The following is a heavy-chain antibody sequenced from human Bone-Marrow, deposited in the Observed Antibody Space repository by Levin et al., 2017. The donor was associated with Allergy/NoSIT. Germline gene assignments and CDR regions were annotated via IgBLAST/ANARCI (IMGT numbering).Heavy chain of an antibody. Sequence: GGSLRLSCAASGFTFHKNAMAWVRQAAGKGLEWVSTINDNGRNTHYADSVQGRFTISRDNSKNTLYLQMSSLRAEDTALYFCTKDVAASADWFDSWGQGTLVTVSS. CDR2: INDNGRNT. D-gene: IGHD2-21*01. J-gene: IGHJ5*01. V-gene: IGHV3-23*01. CDR1: GFTFHKNA. CDR3: TKDVAASADWFDS.